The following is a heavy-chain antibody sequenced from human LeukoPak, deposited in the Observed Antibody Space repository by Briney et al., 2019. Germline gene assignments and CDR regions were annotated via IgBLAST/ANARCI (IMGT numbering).Heavy chain of an antibody. D-gene: IGHD6-13*01. V-gene: IGHV3-7*01. CDR1: GFTFSSYW. CDR2: MKYDGSEK. Sequence: PGGSLRLSCAAAGFTFSSYWMSWVRQAPGKGLEWVAKMKYDGSEKDYVDSVKGRFTISRDNAKNSLYLQMNSLRAEDTAVSYCARDIAAAGLFFDYWGQGTLVTVSS. CDR3: ARDIAAAGLFFDY. J-gene: IGHJ4*02.